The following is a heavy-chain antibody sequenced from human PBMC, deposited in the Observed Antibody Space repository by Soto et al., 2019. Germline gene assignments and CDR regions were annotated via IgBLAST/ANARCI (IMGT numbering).Heavy chain of an antibody. D-gene: IGHD6-13*01. J-gene: IGHJ6*02. Sequence: QVQLVQSGAEVKKPGASVKVSCKASGYTFTSYGISWVRQAPGQGLEWMGWISAYNGNTNYAQKLQGRVTMTTDTSTSTAYMELRSLRSDDTAVYYCAGGPLYRSSWYDYYYYGMDVWGQGTTFTVSS. CDR2: ISAYNGNT. CDR1: GYTFTSYG. CDR3: AGGPLYRSSWYDYYYYGMDV. V-gene: IGHV1-18*04.